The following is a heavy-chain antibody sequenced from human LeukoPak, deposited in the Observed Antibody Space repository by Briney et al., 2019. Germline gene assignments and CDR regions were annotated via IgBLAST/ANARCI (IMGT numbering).Heavy chain of an antibody. CDR3: ARLGQLGYYYYYMDV. CDR1: GGSISSYY. CDR2: IYYSGST. Sequence: SETPSLTCTVSGGSISSYYWSWIRQPPGKGLEWIGYIYYSGSTNYNPSLKSRVTISVDTSKNQFSLKLSSVTAADTAVYYCARLGQLGYYYYYMDVWGKGTTVPSP. V-gene: IGHV4-59*01. J-gene: IGHJ6*03. D-gene: IGHD6-6*01.